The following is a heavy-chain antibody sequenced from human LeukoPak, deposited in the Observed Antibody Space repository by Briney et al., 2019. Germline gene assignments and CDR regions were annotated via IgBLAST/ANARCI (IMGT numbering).Heavy chain of an antibody. CDR1: GFTFDKYG. D-gene: IGHD4-11*01. CDR3: TGHHQAYSRTY. CDR2: ISTDASST. Sequence: GSLRLSCAASGFTFDKYGMSWVRQTPGKGLVWVSRISTDASSTTYADSVKGRFTISRDNAKDTLYLQMNSLRAEDTAVYYCTGHHQAYSRTYWGQGTLVTVSS. V-gene: IGHV3-74*01. J-gene: IGHJ4*02.